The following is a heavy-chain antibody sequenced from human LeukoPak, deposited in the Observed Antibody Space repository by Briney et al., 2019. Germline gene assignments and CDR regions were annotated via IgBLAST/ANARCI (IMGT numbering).Heavy chain of an antibody. J-gene: IGHJ5*02. CDR2: IIPILGIA. D-gene: IGHD3-3*01. Sequence: EASVKVSCKASGGTFSSYAISWVRQAPGQGLEWMGRIIPILGIANYAQKFQGRVTITADKSTSTAYMELSSLRSEDTAVYYCARSPLEWLLFLDLWGQGTLVTVSS. V-gene: IGHV1-69*04. CDR1: GGTFSSYA. CDR3: ARSPLEWLLFLDL.